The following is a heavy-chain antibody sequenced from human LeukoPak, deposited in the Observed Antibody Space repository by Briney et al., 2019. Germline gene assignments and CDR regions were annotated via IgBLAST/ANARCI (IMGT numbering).Heavy chain of an antibody. CDR3: ARIGAGSSRDY. CDR1: GFTFSNFA. Sequence: SGGSLRLSCAASGFTFSNFAMTWVRQAPGKGLEWVSSIVGSSSTYYADSLKGRFTISRDNAKNSLYLQMNSLRAEDTAVYYCARIGAGSSRDYWGQGTLVTVSS. J-gene: IGHJ4*02. CDR2: IVGSSST. V-gene: IGHV3-21*01. D-gene: IGHD6-13*01.